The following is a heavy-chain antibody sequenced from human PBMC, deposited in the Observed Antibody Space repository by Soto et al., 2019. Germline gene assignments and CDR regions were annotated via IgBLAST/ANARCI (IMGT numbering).Heavy chain of an antibody. CDR3: ARRGAYCSGGTCYHFDY. CDR2: ISTYNGNT. D-gene: IGHD2-15*01. Sequence: QVQLVESGGGVVQPGASVKVSCKASGYTFTTYGISWVRQAPGQGLEWMGWISTYNGNTNYEQKLQGRVTMTTDTLTSTAYMELRSLRSDDTAVYYCARRGAYCSGGTCYHFDYWGQGTLVTVSS. CDR1: GYTFTTYG. V-gene: IGHV1-18*04. J-gene: IGHJ4*02.